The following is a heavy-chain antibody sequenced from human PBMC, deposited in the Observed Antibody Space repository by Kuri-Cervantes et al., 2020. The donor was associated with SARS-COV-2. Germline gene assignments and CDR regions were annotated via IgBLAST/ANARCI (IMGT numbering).Heavy chain of an antibody. D-gene: IGHD6-13*01. CDR3: AREEQQLAVSYFQH. V-gene: IGHV1-46*01. CDR2: INHNGGST. CDR1: GGTFSSYG. Sequence: ASLKVSCKASGGTFSSYGHSWVRQAHGQGLEWMGIINHNGGSTSYAQKFQGRVTMTRDTSPSTVYMELSSLRSEDTAVYYCAREEQQLAVSYFQHWGQGTLVTVSS. J-gene: IGHJ1*01.